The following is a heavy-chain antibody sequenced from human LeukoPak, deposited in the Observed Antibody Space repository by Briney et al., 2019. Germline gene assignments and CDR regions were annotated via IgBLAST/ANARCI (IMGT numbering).Heavy chain of an antibody. J-gene: IGHJ4*02. CDR3: SRDLRLGMPGGFDF. CDR1: GFTFHDHG. CDR2: IAGDGGVK. D-gene: IGHD2-2*01. Sequence: GTSLRLSCVASGFTFHDHGMDWVRQAPGKGLEWVSVIAGDGGVKRYADSVKGRFTLSSDNSKNTLFLQMNIVSGEDTTVYYCSRDLRLGMPGGFDFWGQGILVTVSS. V-gene: IGHV3-30*03.